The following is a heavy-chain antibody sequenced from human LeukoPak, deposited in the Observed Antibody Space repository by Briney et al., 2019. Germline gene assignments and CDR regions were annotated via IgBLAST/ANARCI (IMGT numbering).Heavy chain of an antibody. CDR1: GGSISSYY. D-gene: IGHD5-24*01. CDR2: IYTSGST. Sequence: PSETLSLTCTVSGGSISSYYWSWIRQPPGKGLEWIGYIYTSGSTNYNPSLKSRVTISVDTSKNQFSLKLSSVTAADTAVYYCARHARDGYKSGAFDIWGQGTMVTVSS. J-gene: IGHJ3*02. V-gene: IGHV4-4*09. CDR3: ARHARDGYKSGAFDI.